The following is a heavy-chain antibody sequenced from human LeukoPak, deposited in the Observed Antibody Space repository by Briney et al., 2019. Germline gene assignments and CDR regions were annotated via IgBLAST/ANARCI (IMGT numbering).Heavy chain of an antibody. CDR3: ARGTPSGYYYCDF. CDR2: IYYSGST. J-gene: IGHJ4*02. V-gene: IGHV4-59*01. CDR1: GGSISTYY. Sequence: PSETLSLTCTVPGGSISTYYWSWIRQPPGKGLEWIGYIYYSGSTNYNPSLKSRVTISVDTSKNQFSLKLNSVTAADTAVYYCARGTPSGYYYCDFWGQGTLVTVSS. D-gene: IGHD3-22*01.